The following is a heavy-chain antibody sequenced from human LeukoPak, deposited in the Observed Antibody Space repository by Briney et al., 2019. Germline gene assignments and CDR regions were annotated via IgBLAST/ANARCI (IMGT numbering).Heavy chain of an antibody. J-gene: IGHJ3*02. CDR2: MNPNSGNT. Sequence: ASVKVSCKASGYTFTSYDINWVRQATGQGLEWMGWMNPNSGNTGYAQKFQGRVTMTRNTSISTAYMDLSSLRSEDTAVYYCALPGVSLYAFDIWGQGTMVTVSS. CDR1: GYTFTSYD. CDR3: ALPGVSLYAFDI. D-gene: IGHD2-8*01. V-gene: IGHV1-8*01.